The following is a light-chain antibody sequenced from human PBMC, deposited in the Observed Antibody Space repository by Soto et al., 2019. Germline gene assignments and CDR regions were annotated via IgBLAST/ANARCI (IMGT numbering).Light chain of an antibody. CDR3: QQFSSYPLT. CDR1: QSVSSSY. CDR2: GAS. V-gene: IGKV3-20*01. J-gene: IGKJ4*01. Sequence: EVVLTQSPGTLPLSPGERATLSCRASQSVSSSYLAWYQQKPGQAPRLLIYGASSRATGIPDRFSGSGSGADFTLTISSLEPEDFAVYYCQQFSSYPLTFGGGTKVDIK.